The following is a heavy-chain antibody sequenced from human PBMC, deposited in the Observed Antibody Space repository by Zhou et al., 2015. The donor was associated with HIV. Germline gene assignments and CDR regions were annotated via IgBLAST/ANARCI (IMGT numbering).Heavy chain of an antibody. V-gene: IGHV3-73*01. CDR2: IRSKINNYAT. CDR3: AKDRSAAVAVTGTLDY. Sequence: EVHLVESGGGSVKPGGSLRLSCAAPGLTFSKAWMGWVRQAPGKGLEWVGRIRSKINNYATAYAASVKGRFTISRDDSTNMAYLQMNSLKIDDTAVYYCAKDRSAAVAVTGTLDYWGQGILVTVSS. D-gene: IGHD6-19*01. CDR1: GLTFSKAW. J-gene: IGHJ4*02.